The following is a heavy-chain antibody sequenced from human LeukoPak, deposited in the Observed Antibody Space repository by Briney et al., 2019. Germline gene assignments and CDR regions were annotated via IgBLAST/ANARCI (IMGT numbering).Heavy chain of an antibody. CDR2: IYYSGST. CDR1: GGSISSYY. V-gene: IGHV4-59*01. J-gene: IGHJ3*02. Sequence: SETLSLTCTVSGGSISSYYWSWIRQPPGKGLEWIGYIYYSGSTNYNPSLKSRVTISVDTSKNQFSLKLSSVTAADTAVYYCARVPYYRAVAAAFDIWGQGTMDTVSS. D-gene: IGHD6-19*01. CDR3: ARVPYYRAVAAAFDI.